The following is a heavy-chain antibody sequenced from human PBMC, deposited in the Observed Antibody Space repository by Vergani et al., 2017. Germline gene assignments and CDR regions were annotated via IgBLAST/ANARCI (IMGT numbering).Heavy chain of an antibody. CDR3: ARAPYGYYYFDY. D-gene: IGHD3-22*01. CDR1: GCSISSGGYS. Sequence: QLQLQESGSGLVKPSQTLSLTCAVSGCSISSGGYSWSWIRQPPGKGLEWIGYIYHSGSTYYIPSLKSRVTISVDRSKNQFSLKLSSVTAADTAMYYCARAPYGYYYFDYWGQGTLVTVSS. V-gene: IGHV4-30-2*01. CDR2: IYHSGST. J-gene: IGHJ4*02.